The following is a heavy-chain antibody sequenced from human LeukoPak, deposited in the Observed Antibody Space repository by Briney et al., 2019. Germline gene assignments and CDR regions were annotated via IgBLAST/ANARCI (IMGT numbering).Heavy chain of an antibody. J-gene: IGHJ4*02. Sequence: ASVTVSCKASGYTFTGYYMHWVRQAPGQGLEWMGWINPHSGGTNSAQTFHGRVTMTRDTSISTAYMELSRLRSGDTAVYYCARAYDYGGNLVPFDYWGQGTLVTVSS. V-gene: IGHV1-2*02. CDR2: INPHSGGT. CDR3: ARAYDYGGNLVPFDY. CDR1: GYTFTGYY. D-gene: IGHD4-23*01.